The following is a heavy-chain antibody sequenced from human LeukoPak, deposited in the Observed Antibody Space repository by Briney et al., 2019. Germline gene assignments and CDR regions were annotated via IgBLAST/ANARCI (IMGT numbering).Heavy chain of an antibody. V-gene: IGHV1-8*01. CDR1: GYTFTSYD. Sequence: ASVKVSCKASGYTFTSYDINWVRQATGQGLEWMGWMNPNSGNTGYAQKFQGRVTMTRNTSISTAYMELSSLRSEDTAVYYCARGGYSYGYEDYYYYMDVWGKGTTVTVSS. CDR3: ARGGYSYGYEDYYYYMDV. D-gene: IGHD5-18*01. J-gene: IGHJ6*03. CDR2: MNPNSGNT.